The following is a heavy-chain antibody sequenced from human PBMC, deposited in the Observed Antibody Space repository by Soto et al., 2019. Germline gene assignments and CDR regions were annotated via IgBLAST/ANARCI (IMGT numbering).Heavy chain of an antibody. CDR1: GFTFSGYG. D-gene: IGHD2-15*01. CDR2: IWSDGSNK. J-gene: IGHJ4*02. CDR3: ARVHGGCSGSTCYSDF. Sequence: QVQLVESGGGVVQPGTSLRLSCAASGFTFSGYGMFWVRQAPGKGLEWLAVIWSDGSNKYYGDSVKGRFTISRDTSKYTLYLQMNSLRAEDTAVYYCARVHGGCSGSTCYSDFWGQGTVVTVSS. V-gene: IGHV3-33*01.